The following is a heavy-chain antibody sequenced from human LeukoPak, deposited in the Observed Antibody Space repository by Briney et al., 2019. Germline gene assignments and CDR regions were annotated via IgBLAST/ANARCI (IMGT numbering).Heavy chain of an antibody. V-gene: IGHV1-3*01. CDR1: GYTFTSYG. Sequence: GASVKVSCKASGYTFTSYGISWVRQAPGQRLEWMGWINAGNGNTKYSQKFQGRVTITRDTSASTAYMELSSLRSEDTAVYYCARDPSPGSYTVWFDPWGQGTLVTVSS. J-gene: IGHJ5*02. D-gene: IGHD3-10*01. CDR2: INAGNGNT. CDR3: ARDPSPGSYTVWFDP.